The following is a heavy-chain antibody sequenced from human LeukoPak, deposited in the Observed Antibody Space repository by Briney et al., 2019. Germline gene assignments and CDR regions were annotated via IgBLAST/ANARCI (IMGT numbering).Heavy chain of an antibody. J-gene: IGHJ4*01. D-gene: IGHD6-13*01. CDR3: ARDADSRNWHYY. CDR1: GFSVSNTY. CDR2: IYNDGNT. V-gene: IGHV3-53*01. Sequence: GGSLRLSCAASGFSVSNTYMTWVRPAPGKGLEWVSVIYNDGNTYYADSVKGRFTISRDNYKNTLYLQMNSLRAEDTAVYYCARDADSRNWHYYWGHGTLVTVSS.